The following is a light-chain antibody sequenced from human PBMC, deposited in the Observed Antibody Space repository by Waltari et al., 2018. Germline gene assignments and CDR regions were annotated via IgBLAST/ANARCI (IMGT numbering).Light chain of an antibody. Sequence: QSALTQPASVSGSPGQSITISCTAVNSNVDIFPLVSWYQPHPGRNPRLLIYEISQRPSVISNRFSGSKSGNTASLTISGLQPEDEADYFCCSFAGYGIYVFGSGTQVSVL. V-gene: IGLV2-23*02. CDR1: NSNVDIFPL. CDR3: CSFAGYGIYV. J-gene: IGLJ1*01. CDR2: EIS.